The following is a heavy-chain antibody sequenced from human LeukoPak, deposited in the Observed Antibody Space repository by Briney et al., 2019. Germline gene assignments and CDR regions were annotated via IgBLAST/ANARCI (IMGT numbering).Heavy chain of an antibody. CDR2: INPNSGNT. D-gene: IGHD2-15*01. CDR1: GYTFTGYY. J-gene: IGHJ5*02. CDR3: ARSRPVSDIVELVAATRWFDP. V-gene: IGHV1-2*06. Sequence: ASVKVSCKASGYTFTGYYMNWVRQAPGQGLEWMGRINPNSGNTNYAQKFQGRVTMTRNTSISTAYMELSRLRSDDTAGYYCARSRPVSDIVELVAATRWFDPWGQGTLVNVSS.